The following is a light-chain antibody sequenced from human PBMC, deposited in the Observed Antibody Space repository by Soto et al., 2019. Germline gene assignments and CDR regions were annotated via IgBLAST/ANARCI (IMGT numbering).Light chain of an antibody. J-gene: IGKJ4*01. CDR1: QGIGND. V-gene: IGKV1-6*01. CDR2: AAS. CDR3: QQYYSFPLT. Sequence: AIQMTQSPSSLSASIGDRVTISCRASQGIGNDLAWYQQKPGKAPKLLIFAASNLQSGVPSRFSGSGSGTDFTLTISRLQPEDFATYYCQQYYSFPLTFGGGTKVDI.